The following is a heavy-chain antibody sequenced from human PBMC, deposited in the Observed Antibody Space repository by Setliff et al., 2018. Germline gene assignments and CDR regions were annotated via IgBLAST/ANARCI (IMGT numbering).Heavy chain of an antibody. J-gene: IGHJ6*02. CDR3: TRDQDYYGMDV. V-gene: IGHV3-7*01. CDR2: ITHDGSKT. Sequence: PGGSLRLSCAGSGFTFNTYWMTWVRQAPGKGLEWVASITHDGSKTYILDSVKGRFTISRDNTKNSLYLQMNGLRGEDTAVYHCTRDQDYYGMDVWGQGTTVTVSS. CDR1: GFTFNTYW.